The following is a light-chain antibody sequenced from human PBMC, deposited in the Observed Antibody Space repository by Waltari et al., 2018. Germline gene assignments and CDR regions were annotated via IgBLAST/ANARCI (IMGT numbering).Light chain of an antibody. Sequence: QSITISCTGSSSDVGTHNLVSWYHHPPDKVPKLILYEGTKRPSGISDRFSGSKSGHTASLTISGLQAEDEADYYCSAYALRTTVFGTGTKVCVL. V-gene: IGLV2-23*03. CDR1: SSDVGTHNL. J-gene: IGLJ1*01. CDR2: EGT. CDR3: SAYALRTTV.